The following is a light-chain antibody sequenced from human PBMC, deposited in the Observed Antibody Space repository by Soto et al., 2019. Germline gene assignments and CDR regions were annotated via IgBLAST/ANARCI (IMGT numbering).Light chain of an antibody. Sequence: QAVVTQEPSLTVSPGGTVTLTCGSSTGAVTSGHYLYWFQQKAGQVPRALIYDTNNRHSWTPARFSGSLLGGKPVLILLGAQPEDEADYYCSLSYSGVRVFGGGTKVTVL. J-gene: IGLJ3*02. CDR1: TGAVTSGHY. CDR3: SLSYSGVRV. CDR2: DTN. V-gene: IGLV7-46*02.